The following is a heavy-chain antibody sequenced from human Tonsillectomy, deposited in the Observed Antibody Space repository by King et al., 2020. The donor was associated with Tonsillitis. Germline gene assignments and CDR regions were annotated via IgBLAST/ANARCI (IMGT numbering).Heavy chain of an antibody. V-gene: IGHV3-66*01. CDR3: ARERRGSDEGWYFDL. D-gene: IGHD6-19*01. Sequence: VQLVESGGGLVQPGGSLRLSCAAFGFTVSSNYMSWVRQAPGKGLEWVSVIYSGGSTYYADSVKGRFTISRDNSKNTLYLQMNSLRTEDTAVYYCARERRGSDEGWYFDLWGRGTLVTVSS. J-gene: IGHJ2*01. CDR2: IYSGGST. CDR1: GFTVSSNY.